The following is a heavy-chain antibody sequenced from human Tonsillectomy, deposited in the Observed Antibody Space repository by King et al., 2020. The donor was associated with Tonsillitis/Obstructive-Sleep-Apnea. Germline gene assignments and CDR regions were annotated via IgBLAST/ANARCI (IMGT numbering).Heavy chain of an antibody. CDR1: GGSISSYY. J-gene: IGHJ4*02. Sequence: VQLQESGPGLVKPSETLSLTCTVSGGSISSYYWSWIRQPPGKGLEWIGYIYYSGSTNYNPSLKSRVTISVDTSKNQFSLELSSVTAADTAVYYCARRPRDSSGYYFDYWGQGTLVTVSS. V-gene: IGHV4-59*08. CDR2: IYYSGST. D-gene: IGHD3-22*01. CDR3: ARRPRDSSGYYFDY.